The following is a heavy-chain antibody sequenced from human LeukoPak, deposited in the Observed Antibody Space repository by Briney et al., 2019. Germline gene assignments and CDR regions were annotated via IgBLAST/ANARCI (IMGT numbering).Heavy chain of an antibody. CDR2: IIGSGGST. D-gene: IGHD3-3*01. CDR1: GFTFSSYA. Sequence: GGSLRLSCAASGFTFSSYAMSWVRQAPGKGLEWVSAIIGSGGSTYYADSVKGRFTISRDNSKNTLYLQMNSLRAEDTAVYYCAKSGFLEWLLAPHAFDIWGQGTMVTVSS. CDR3: AKSGFLEWLLAPHAFDI. V-gene: IGHV3-23*01. J-gene: IGHJ3*02.